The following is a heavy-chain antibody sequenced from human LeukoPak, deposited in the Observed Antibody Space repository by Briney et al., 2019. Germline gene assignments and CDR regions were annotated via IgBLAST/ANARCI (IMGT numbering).Heavy chain of an antibody. J-gene: IGHJ4*02. Sequence: GGSPRLSCAASGFTFSSYWMNWVRQAPGKGLEWVSSISSSSSYIYYADSVKGRFTISRDNAKNSLYLQMNSLRAEDTAVYYCARGLTRGSSDYWGQGTLVTVSS. CDR2: ISSSSSYI. CDR1: GFTFSSYW. D-gene: IGHD6-6*01. CDR3: ARGLTRGSSDY. V-gene: IGHV3-21*01.